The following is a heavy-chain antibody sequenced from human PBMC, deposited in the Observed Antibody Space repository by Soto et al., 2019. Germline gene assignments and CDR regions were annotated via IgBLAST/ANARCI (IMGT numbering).Heavy chain of an antibody. V-gene: IGHV3-30*03. J-gene: IGHJ4*02. CDR2: ISYDGSNK. Sequence: QVQLVESGGGVVQPGRSLRLSCAASGFTFSSYGMHWVRQAPGKGLEWVAVISYDGSNKYYADSVKGRFTISRDNSKNTLYLQMNSLRAKDTAVYYCASNMVRGVIQGRGVDYWGQGTLVTVSS. CDR3: ASNMVRGVIQGRGVDY. CDR1: GFTFSSYG. D-gene: IGHD3-10*01.